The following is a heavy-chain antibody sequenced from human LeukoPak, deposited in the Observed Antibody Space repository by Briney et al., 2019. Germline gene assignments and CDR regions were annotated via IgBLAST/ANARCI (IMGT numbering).Heavy chain of an antibody. CDR3: AREIGSAVGSTDFDY. CDR2: ISYDGSNK. D-gene: IGHD4-17*01. V-gene: IGHV3-30-3*01. CDR1: GFTFSSYA. J-gene: IGHJ4*02. Sequence: GGSLRLSCAASGFTFSSYAIHWVRQAPGKGLEWVAVISYDGSNKYYADSVKGRFTISRDNSKNTLYLQMNSLRAEDTAVYYCAREIGSAVGSTDFDYWGQGTLVTVSS.